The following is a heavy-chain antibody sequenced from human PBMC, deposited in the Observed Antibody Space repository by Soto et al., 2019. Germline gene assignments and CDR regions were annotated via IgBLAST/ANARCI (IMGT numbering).Heavy chain of an antibody. Sequence: EVQLVESGGGLIQPGGSLRLSCAASGFTVSSNYMSWVRQAPGKGLEWVSVIYSGGSTYYADSVKGRFTISRDNSKNTLYLQMNSLRAEDTAVYYCAFRGYSYGYYFDYWGQGTLVTVSS. J-gene: IGHJ4*02. D-gene: IGHD5-18*01. CDR1: GFTVSSNY. CDR3: AFRGYSYGYYFDY. V-gene: IGHV3-53*01. CDR2: IYSGGST.